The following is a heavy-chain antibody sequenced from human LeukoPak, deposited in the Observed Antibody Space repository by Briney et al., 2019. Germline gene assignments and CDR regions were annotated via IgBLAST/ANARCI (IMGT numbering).Heavy chain of an antibody. J-gene: IGHJ6*02. D-gene: IGHD3-3*01. CDR1: GGSFSGYY. V-gene: IGHV4-34*01. Sequence: SETLSLTCAVYGGSFSGYYWSWIRQPPGKGLEWIGEINHSGSTNYNPSLKSRVTISVDTSKNQFSLKLSSVTAADTAVYYCARGGLRFLEWLSTYYYYGVDVWGQGTTVTVSS. CDR3: ARGGLRFLEWLSTYYYYGVDV. CDR2: INHSGST.